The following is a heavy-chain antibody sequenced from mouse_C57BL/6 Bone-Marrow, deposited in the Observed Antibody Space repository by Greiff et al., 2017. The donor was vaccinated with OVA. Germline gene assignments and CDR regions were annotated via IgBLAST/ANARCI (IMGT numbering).Heavy chain of an antibody. CDR3: AAQDYYDYDVSWFAY. Sequence: QVQLQQSDAELVKPGASVKISCKVSGYTFTDHTIHWMKQRPEQGLEWIGYIYPRDGSTKYNEKFKGKATLTADKSSSTAYMQLNSLTSEDSAVYFCAAQDYYDYDVSWFAYWGQGTLVTVSA. J-gene: IGHJ3*01. CDR2: IYPRDGST. CDR1: GYTFTDHT. D-gene: IGHD2-4*01. V-gene: IGHV1-78*01.